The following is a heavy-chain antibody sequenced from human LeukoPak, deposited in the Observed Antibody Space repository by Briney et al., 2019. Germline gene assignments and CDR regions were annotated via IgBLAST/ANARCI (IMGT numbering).Heavy chain of an antibody. Sequence: GGSLRLSCAASGFTFSSYAMSWVRQAPGKGLEWVANINQDDSQIYYLESVEGRFTITRDNAKNSLHLQMNSLRAEDTAIYYCARGYYYSGTHYLSFFDYWGQGTLVTVSS. D-gene: IGHD3-10*01. V-gene: IGHV3-7*01. CDR1: GFTFSSYA. CDR2: INQDDSQI. J-gene: IGHJ4*02. CDR3: ARGYYYSGTHYLSFFDY.